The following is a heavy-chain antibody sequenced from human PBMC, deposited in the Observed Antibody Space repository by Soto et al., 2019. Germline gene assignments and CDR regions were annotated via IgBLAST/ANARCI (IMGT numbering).Heavy chain of an antibody. CDR3: ARDLHYSNYVWFDH. V-gene: IGHV4-59*01. J-gene: IGHJ5*02. CDR1: GGSISSYY. D-gene: IGHD4-4*01. Sequence: SETLSLTCTVSGGSISSYYWSWIRQPPGKGLEWIGYIYYSGSTNYNPSLKSRVTISVDTSKNQFSLKLSSVTAADTAMYYCARDLHYSNYVWFDHWGQGTLVTVSS. CDR2: IYYSGST.